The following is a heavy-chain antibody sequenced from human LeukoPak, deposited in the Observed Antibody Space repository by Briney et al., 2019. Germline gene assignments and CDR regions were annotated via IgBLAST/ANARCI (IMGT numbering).Heavy chain of an antibody. J-gene: IGHJ3*02. Sequence: ASVKVSCKASGGTFSSYAISWVRQAPGQGLEWMGGIIPIFGTANYAQKFQGRVTITADESTSTAYMELSSLRSEDTAVYYCAKEPSVVVITNDAFDIWGQGTMVTVSS. D-gene: IGHD3-22*01. CDR2: IIPIFGTA. CDR3: AKEPSVVVITNDAFDI. V-gene: IGHV1-69*13. CDR1: GGTFSSYA.